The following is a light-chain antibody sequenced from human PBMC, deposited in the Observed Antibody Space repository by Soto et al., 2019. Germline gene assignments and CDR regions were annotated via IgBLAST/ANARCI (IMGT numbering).Light chain of an antibody. V-gene: IGLV1-47*02. CDR3: AAWDDSLSCWV. CDR1: SSNIGSNY. CDR2: SNN. J-gene: IGLJ3*02. Sequence: QSVLTQPPSASGTPGQRVTISCSGSSSNIGSNYVYWYQQLPGTAPKLLIYSNNQRPSGVPDRFSGSKSGTSASLVISGLRSEDEADYYCAAWDDSLSCWVFGGGTKLTVL.